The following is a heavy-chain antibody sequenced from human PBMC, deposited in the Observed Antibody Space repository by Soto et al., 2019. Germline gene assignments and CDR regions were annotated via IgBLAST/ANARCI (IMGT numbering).Heavy chain of an antibody. CDR2: IYHSGSS. CDR1: GGSISSSNW. CDR3: ARRLELLGYYGMDV. D-gene: IGHD1-7*01. V-gene: IGHV4-4*02. J-gene: IGHJ6*02. Sequence: QVQLQESGPGLVKPSGTLSLTCAVSGGSISSSNWWRWVLQTPGKGLEWVGEIYHSGSSKYNPSLKSRVAISVDKSKNQFSLKLSSVTAADTAVYYCARRLELLGYYGMDVWGQGTTVTVSS.